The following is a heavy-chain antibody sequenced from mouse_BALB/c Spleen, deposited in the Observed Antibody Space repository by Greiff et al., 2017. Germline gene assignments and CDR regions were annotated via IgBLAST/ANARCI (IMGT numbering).Heavy chain of an antibody. CDR1: GYSITSDYA. V-gene: IGHV3-2*02. Sequence: EVQLQESGPGLVKPSQSLSLTCTVTGYSITSDYAWNWIRQFPGNKLEWMGYISYSGSTSYNPSLKSRISITRDTYKNKFFLQFNSVTTEDTATYYCARSYGRAMDYGGQGTSVTVSS. D-gene: IGHD2-1*01. J-gene: IGHJ4*01. CDR2: ISYSGST. CDR3: ARSYGRAMDY.